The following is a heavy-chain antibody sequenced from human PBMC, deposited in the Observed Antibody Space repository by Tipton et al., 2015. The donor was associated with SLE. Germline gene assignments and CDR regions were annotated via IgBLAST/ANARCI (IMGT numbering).Heavy chain of an antibody. CDR2: IYHSGST. D-gene: IGHD5-12*01. CDR3: AIQRLRFWAFDI. J-gene: IGHJ3*02. Sequence: TLSLTCTVSGGSISSYYWSWIRQPPGKGLEWIGYIYHSGSTYYNPSLKSRVTISVDTSKNQFSLKLSSVTAADTAVYYCAIQRLRFWAFDIWGQGTMVTVSS. V-gene: IGHV4-59*04. CDR1: GGSISSYY.